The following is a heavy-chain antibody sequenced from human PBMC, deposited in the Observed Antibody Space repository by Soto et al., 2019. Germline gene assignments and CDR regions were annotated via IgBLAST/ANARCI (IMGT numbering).Heavy chain of an antibody. CDR3: ARDPIGAFDI. Sequence: SVKVSCKASGGTFSSYAISWVRQAHGQGPEWMGGIIPIFGTANYAQKFQGRVTITADKSTSTAYMELSSLRSEDTAVYYCARDPIGAFDIWGQGTMVTVSS. CDR1: GGTFSSYA. D-gene: IGHD2-15*01. CDR2: IIPIFGTA. V-gene: IGHV1-69*06. J-gene: IGHJ3*02.